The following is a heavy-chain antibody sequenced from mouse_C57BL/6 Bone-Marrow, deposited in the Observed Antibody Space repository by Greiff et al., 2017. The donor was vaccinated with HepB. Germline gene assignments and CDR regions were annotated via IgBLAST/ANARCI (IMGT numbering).Heavy chain of an antibody. CDR1: GYTFTDYE. Sequence: QVQLQQSGAELVRPGASVTLSCKASGYTFTDYEMHWVKQTPVHGLEWIGAIDPETGGTAYNQKFKGKAILTADKSSSTAYMELRSLTSEDSAVYYCTRWGVLRHYFDYWGQVTTLTVSS. CDR2: IDPETGGT. J-gene: IGHJ2*01. CDR3: TRWGVLRHYFDY. D-gene: IGHD1-1*01. V-gene: IGHV1-15*01.